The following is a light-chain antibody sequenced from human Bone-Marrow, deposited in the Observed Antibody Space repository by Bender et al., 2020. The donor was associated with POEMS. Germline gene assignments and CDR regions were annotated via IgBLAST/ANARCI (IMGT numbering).Light chain of an antibody. J-gene: IGLJ3*02. V-gene: IGLV3-1*01. CDR1: ELVNKY. CDR3: ATWHDSLNGWV. Sequence: SYELTQPPSVSVSPGQRASITCSGDELVNKYVCWYQQRPGQSPLLVMYEDNKRPSGVPDRFSGSKSGTSASLAISALQSEDEGDYYCATWHDSLNGWVFGGGTKLAVL. CDR2: EDN.